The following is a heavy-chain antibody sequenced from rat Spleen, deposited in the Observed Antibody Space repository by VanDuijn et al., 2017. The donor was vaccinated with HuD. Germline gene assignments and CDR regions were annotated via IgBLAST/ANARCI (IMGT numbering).Heavy chain of an antibody. V-gene: IGHV5S10*01. CDR3: GKDMNYYSTYPFYVMGD. J-gene: IGHJ4*01. CDR1: GFTFSDYN. CDR2: IIYDGSST. D-gene: IGHD1-2*01. Sequence: EVQLVESGGGLVQPGRSLKLSCAASGFTFSDYNMAWVRQAPKKGLEWVATIIYDGSSTYYRDSVKGRFTISRNNAENTVYLQMNSLRSEDTATYYCGKDMNYYSTYPFYVMGDWGQGASVTVSS.